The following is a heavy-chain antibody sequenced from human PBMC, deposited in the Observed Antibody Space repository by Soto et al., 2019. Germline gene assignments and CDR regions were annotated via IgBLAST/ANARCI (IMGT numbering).Heavy chain of an antibody. J-gene: IGHJ4*02. CDR1: GFTFTSSA. V-gene: IGHV1-58*01. CDR2: IVVGSGNT. CDR3: AADPYYYDSSGYYTPFDY. Sequence: ASVKVSCKASGFTFTSSAVQWVRQARGQRLEWIGWIVVGSGNTNYAQKFQERVTITRDMSTSTAYMELSSLRSEDTAVYYCAADPYYYDSSGYYTPFDYWGQGTLVTVSS. D-gene: IGHD3-22*01.